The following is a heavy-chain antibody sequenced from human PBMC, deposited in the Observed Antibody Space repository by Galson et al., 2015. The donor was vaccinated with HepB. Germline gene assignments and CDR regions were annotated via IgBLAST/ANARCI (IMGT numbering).Heavy chain of an antibody. Sequence: SVKVSCKASGSTFTSYGISWVRQAPGQGLEWMGWISAYNGNTSYAQKLQGRVTMTTDTSTSTAYMELRSLRSDDTAVYYCASSLSAMVYFDYWGQGTLVTVSS. CDR2: ISAYNGNT. V-gene: IGHV1-18*04. J-gene: IGHJ4*02. CDR3: ASSLSAMVYFDY. D-gene: IGHD5-18*01. CDR1: GSTFTSYG.